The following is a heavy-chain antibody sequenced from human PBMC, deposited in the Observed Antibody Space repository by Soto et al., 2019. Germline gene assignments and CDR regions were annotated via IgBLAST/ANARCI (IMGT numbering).Heavy chain of an antibody. CDR1: GFTFSSYA. CDR3: AKGETRGYVDTAMVDPMDV. D-gene: IGHD5-18*01. V-gene: IGHV3-23*01. J-gene: IGHJ6*04. CDR2: ISGSGGST. Sequence: GGSLRLSCAASGFTFSSYAMSWVRQAPGKGLEWVSAISGSGGSTYYADSVKGRFTISRDNSKNTLYLQMNSLRAEDTAVYYCAKGETRGYVDTAMVDPMDVWGKGTTVTVSS.